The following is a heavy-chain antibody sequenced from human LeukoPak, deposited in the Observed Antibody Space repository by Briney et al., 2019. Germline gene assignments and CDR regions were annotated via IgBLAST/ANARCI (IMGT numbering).Heavy chain of an antibody. D-gene: IGHD4-17*01. V-gene: IGHV1-69*13. Sequence: ASVKVSCKASGGTFISYAISWVRQAPGQGLEWMGGIIPIFGTANYAQKFQGRVTITADESTSTAYMELSSLRSEDTAVYYCARDPPPYGSFGYWGQGTLVTVSS. J-gene: IGHJ4*02. CDR2: IIPIFGTA. CDR3: ARDPPPYGSFGY. CDR1: GGTFISYA.